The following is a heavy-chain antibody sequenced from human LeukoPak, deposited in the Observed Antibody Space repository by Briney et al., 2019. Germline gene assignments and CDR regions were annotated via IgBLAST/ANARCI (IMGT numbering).Heavy chain of an antibody. D-gene: IGHD2-2*01. V-gene: IGHV3-7*01. CDR2: IGQDGTEK. J-gene: IGHJ3*02. Sequence: GGSLKLSCAASGCNFSSHWMSWVRQAPGKGLVWVANIGQDGTEKNYVDSVKGRFTISRDNAKNSLYLQMSSLRAEDTAVYHCARGYCSGTSCFGAFDMWGQGTMVPVSS. CDR1: GCNFSSHW. CDR3: ARGYCSGTSCFGAFDM.